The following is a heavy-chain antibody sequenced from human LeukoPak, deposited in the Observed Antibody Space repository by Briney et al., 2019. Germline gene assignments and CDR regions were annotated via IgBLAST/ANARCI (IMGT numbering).Heavy chain of an antibody. CDR3: ASSTIFGVVTQDY. Sequence: PSETLSLTCTVSGGSISSYYWSRIRQPPGKGLEWIGYIYYSGSTNYNPSLKSRVTISVDTSKNQFSLKLSSVTAADTAVYYCASSTIFGVVTQDYWGQGTLVTVSS. J-gene: IGHJ4*02. CDR1: GGSISSYY. CDR2: IYYSGST. D-gene: IGHD3-3*01. V-gene: IGHV4-59*01.